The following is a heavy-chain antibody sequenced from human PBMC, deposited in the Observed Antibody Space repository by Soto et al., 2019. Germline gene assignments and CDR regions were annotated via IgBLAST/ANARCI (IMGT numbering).Heavy chain of an antibody. V-gene: IGHV1-69*01. D-gene: IGHD6-19*01. CDR2: IIPILGST. J-gene: IGHJ5*02. CDR1: GGTFVSSA. Sequence: QVQLLQSGAELGEPGSSVRVSCTPSGGTFVSSAFAWVRQAPGGKIEWMGGIIPILGSTKYAEKFLGRLTIRADDSSRTAYLELTSLTFDDTAVYFCAKKNPHGDSNKAGLDPWGQGTLVTVST. CDR3: AKKNPHGDSNKAGLDP.